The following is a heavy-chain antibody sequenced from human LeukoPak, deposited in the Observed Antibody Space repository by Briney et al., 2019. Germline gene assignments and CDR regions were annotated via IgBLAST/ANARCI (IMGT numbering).Heavy chain of an antibody. J-gene: IGHJ4*02. V-gene: IGHV4-34*01. CDR2: INHSGST. CDR1: GGSFSGYY. Sequence: SETLSLTCAVYGGSFSGYYWSWIRQPPGKGLEWIGEINHSGSTNYNPSLKSRVTISVDTSKNQFSLKLKSVTAADTAVYYCARDLTDYYELDYWGQGTLVTVSS. CDR3: ARDLTDYYELDY. D-gene: IGHD3-22*01.